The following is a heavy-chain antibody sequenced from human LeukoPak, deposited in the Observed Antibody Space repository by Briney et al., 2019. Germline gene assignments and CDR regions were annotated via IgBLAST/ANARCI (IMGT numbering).Heavy chain of an antibody. CDR1: GFTDSSNY. V-gene: IGHV3-66*01. J-gene: IGHJ3*02. D-gene: IGHD2-2*01. CDR2: IYSGGST. Sequence: GGSLRLSCTASGFTDSSNYMNWVRQAPGKGLEWVSVIYSGGSTYYADSVKGRFTISRDNSKNTLYLQMNSLRTEDTAVYYCARDRTIVHYAFDIWGQGTMVTVSS. CDR3: ARDRTIVHYAFDI.